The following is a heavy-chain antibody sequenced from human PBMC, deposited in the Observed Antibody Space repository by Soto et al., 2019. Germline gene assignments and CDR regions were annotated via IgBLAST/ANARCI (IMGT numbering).Heavy chain of an antibody. Sequence: HHGGSLRLSGAASAFTFSGYGMAGFPHPPGKGLAWGANIKEDGSAKYYLVSVKGRFTISRDNAENSLFMQMSSLRADDTAVYYCASYWHPGTFDIWGLGTMVTVS. CDR3: ASYWHPGTFDI. CDR2: IKEDGSAK. J-gene: IGHJ3*02. D-gene: IGHD2-8*02. CDR1: AFTFSGYG. V-gene: IGHV3-7*01.